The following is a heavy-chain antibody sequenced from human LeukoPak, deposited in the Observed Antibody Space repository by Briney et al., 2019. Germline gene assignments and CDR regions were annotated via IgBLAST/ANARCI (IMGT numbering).Heavy chain of an antibody. D-gene: IGHD5-12*01. CDR2: ISTSSDYI. J-gene: IGHJ4*02. Sequence: PGGSLRLSCAASGFTFSSHSMNWVRQAPGKGLEWVSSISTSSDYIYYADSVKGRFTISRDNAKNSLYLQINSLRAEDTAVYYCARGLYSGYDWGQGTLVTVSS. CDR1: GFTFSSHS. CDR3: ARGLYSGYD. V-gene: IGHV3-21*01.